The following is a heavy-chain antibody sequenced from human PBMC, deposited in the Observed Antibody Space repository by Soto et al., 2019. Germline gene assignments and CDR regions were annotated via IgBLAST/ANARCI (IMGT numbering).Heavy chain of an antibody. Sequence: QVQLVQSGAEVKKTGSSMKVSCKAAGGIFSSFGISWVRQAPGQGPEWMAGIIPILGTANYAQKFQGRITITADESTSTSYMELSSLRSEDTAVYFCATDHLGRGGAPYGFEYWGQGTLVIVSS. J-gene: IGHJ4*02. CDR1: GGIFSSFG. D-gene: IGHD2-21*01. V-gene: IGHV1-69*01. CDR3: ATDHLGRGGAPYGFEY. CDR2: IIPILGTA.